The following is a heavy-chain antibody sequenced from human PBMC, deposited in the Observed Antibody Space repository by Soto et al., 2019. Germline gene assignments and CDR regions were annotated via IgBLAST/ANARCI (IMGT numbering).Heavy chain of an antibody. Sequence: GGSLRLSCAASGFTFSSYGMHWVRQAPGRGLEWVAVISYDGSNKYYADSVKGRFTISRDNSKNTLYLQMNSLRAEDTAVYYCAKDHGDSYGPFDYWGQGTLVTVSS. CDR3: AKDHGDSYGPFDY. CDR1: GFTFSSYG. V-gene: IGHV3-30*18. D-gene: IGHD5-18*01. CDR2: ISYDGSNK. J-gene: IGHJ4*02.